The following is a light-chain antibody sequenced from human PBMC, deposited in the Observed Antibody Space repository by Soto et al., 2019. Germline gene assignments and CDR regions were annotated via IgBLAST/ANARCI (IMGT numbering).Light chain of an antibody. V-gene: IGLV1-51*01. CDR3: GTWDSSLSAGV. Sequence: QSVLTQPPSVSAAPGQKVTISCSGSSSNIGNNYVSWYQQLPGTAPKLLIYDNNKRPSGIPDRFSGSKSGTSATLGITGLQTGDEADYYCGTWDSSLSAGVFGGVTNLTVL. CDR1: SSNIGNNY. CDR2: DNN. J-gene: IGLJ3*02.